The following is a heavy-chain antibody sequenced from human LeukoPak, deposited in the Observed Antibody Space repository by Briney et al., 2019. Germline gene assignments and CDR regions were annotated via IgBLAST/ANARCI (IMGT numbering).Heavy chain of an antibody. V-gene: IGHV1-69*06. CDR2: IKPSFDEA. CDR1: GHTNSTYG. CDR3: ARAPWVVGLTLIMNYMDL. Sequence: SSVKVSCQASGHTNSTYGISGVRQAPGQRPEWPGGIKPSFDEAYYGQKFQGRLTITADKSTSTVYMELSSLTSGDTAVYYCARAPWVVGLTLIMNYMDLWGKGTTVTV. D-gene: IGHD1-26*01. J-gene: IGHJ6*03.